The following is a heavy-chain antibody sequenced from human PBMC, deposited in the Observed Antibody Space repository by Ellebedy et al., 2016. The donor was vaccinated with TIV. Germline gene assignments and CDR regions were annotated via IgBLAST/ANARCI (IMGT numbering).Heavy chain of an antibody. D-gene: IGHD4/OR15-4a*01. CDR2: IKQDGSEK. J-gene: IGHJ5*02. CDR1: GFTFTNYW. V-gene: IGHV3-7*01. CDR3: ARSTSDYESSWFDP. Sequence: GESLKISCAASGFTFTNYWMAWVRQAPGKGLEWVANIKQDGSEKYYLDSLKGRFTIARDNTQNSLSLQMNSLRAEDTAVYYCARSTSDYESSWFDPWGQGTLVTVSS.